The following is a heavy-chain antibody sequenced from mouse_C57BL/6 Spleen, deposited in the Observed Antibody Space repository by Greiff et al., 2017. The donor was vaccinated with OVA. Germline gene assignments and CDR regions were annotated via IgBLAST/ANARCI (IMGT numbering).Heavy chain of an antibody. CDR2: ISPGDGDT. J-gene: IGHJ1*03. Sequence: VKLMESGPELVKPGASVKISCKASGYAFSSSWMNWVKQRPGKGLEWIGRISPGDGDTNYHGNFKGKATLTADKSSSTAYMQLSSLTSEDSAVDFCASRDEDRDPYWYFDVWGTGTTVTVSA. D-gene: IGHD3-3*01. CDR1: GYAFSSSW. V-gene: IGHV1-82*01. CDR3: ASRDEDRDPYWYFDV.